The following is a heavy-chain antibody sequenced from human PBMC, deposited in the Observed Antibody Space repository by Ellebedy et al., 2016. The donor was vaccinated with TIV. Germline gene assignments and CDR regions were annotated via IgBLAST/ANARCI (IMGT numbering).Heavy chain of an antibody. V-gene: IGHV4-59*11. D-gene: IGHD3-10*01. J-gene: IGHJ5*02. CDR3: AREILWLGEDRVNWFDP. CDR1: GGSISGHY. CDR2: IYYRGST. Sequence: SETLSLTCTVSGGSISGHYWSWIRQSPEKGLGWIGYIYYRGSTNYNASLRSRVTISVDTSKTKFSLKLSSVTAADTAVYYCAREILWLGEDRVNWFDPWGKGIRVTVSS.